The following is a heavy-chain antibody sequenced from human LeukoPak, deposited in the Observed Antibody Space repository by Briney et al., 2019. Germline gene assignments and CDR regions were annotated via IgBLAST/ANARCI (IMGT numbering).Heavy chain of an antibody. J-gene: IGHJ6*03. Sequence: SETLSLTCTVSGASISSSYWSWIRQPAGKGLEWIGRIYLSGSTNYNPSLKSRVTISVDTSKNQFSLKLSSVTAADTAVYYCARGGSGRTYYYYYMDVWGKGTTVTVSS. CDR2: IYLSGST. CDR1: GASISSSY. CDR3: ARGGSGRTYYYYYMDV. V-gene: IGHV4-4*07. D-gene: IGHD2-15*01.